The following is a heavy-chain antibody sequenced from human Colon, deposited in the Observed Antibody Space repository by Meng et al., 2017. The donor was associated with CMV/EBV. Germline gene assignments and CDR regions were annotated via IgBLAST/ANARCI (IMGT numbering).Heavy chain of an antibody. CDR3: ASLKDYDGRGYYYFES. D-gene: IGHD3-22*01. J-gene: IGHJ4*02. CDR2: VYLGGTI. Sequence: QVHPRHTVPSRVDPSGTRSLTCTVSVGSITNRTCWSWVRLPPGKGLEWIGEVYLGGTIHHHPSLQSRVTISLDKAKDHLSLKLASVTAADTAVYYCASLKDYDGRGYYYFESWGQGTLVTVSS. CDR1: VGSITNRTC. V-gene: IGHV4-4*02.